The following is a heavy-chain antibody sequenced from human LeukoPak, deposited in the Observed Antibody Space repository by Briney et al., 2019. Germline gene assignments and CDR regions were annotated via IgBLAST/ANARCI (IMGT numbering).Heavy chain of an antibody. V-gene: IGHV3-30*02. CDR2: IRYDGSNK. Sequence: GGSLRLSCAASGFTFSSYGMHWVRQAPGKGLEWVAFIRYDGSNKYYADSVKGRFTISRDNSKNTLYLQMNSLRAEDTAVYYCAKTHSDSGSYYPDYWGQGTLVTVSS. D-gene: IGHD1-26*01. J-gene: IGHJ4*02. CDR1: GFTFSSYG. CDR3: AKTHSDSGSYYPDY.